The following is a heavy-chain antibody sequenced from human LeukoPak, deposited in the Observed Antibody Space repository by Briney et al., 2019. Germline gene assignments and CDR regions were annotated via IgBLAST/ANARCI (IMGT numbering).Heavy chain of an antibody. Sequence: SVKVSCKASGGTFNSHVISWVRQAPGQGLERMGGIIPVFGTANYAQKFQGRVTITTDESTTTAYMEMSSLRSEDTAVYYCATGDYYGSESYWHTKWFDPWGQGTLVTVSS. J-gene: IGHJ5*02. CDR1: GGTFNSHV. CDR3: ATGDYYGSESYWHTKWFDP. D-gene: IGHD3-10*01. CDR2: IIPVFGTA. V-gene: IGHV1-69*05.